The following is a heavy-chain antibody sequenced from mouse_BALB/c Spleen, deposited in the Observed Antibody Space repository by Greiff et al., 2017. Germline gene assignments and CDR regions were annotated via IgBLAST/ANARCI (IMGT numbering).Heavy chain of an antibody. CDR2: IDPSDSET. D-gene: IGHD6-1*01. CDR3: ARWPRYFDV. V-gene: IGHV1S126*01. J-gene: IGHJ1*01. CDR1: GYSFTSYW. Sequence: VKLVESGPQLVRPGASVKISCKASGYSFTSYWMHWVKQRPGQGLEWIGMIDPSDSETRLNQKFKDKATLTVDKSSSTAYMQLSSLTSEDSAVYYCARWPRYFDVWGAGTTVTVSS.